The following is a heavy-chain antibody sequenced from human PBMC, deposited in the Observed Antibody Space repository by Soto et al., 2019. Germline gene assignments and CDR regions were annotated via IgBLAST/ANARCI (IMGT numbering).Heavy chain of an antibody. CDR2: MSHSGGT. D-gene: IGHD1-1*01. CDR1: GGFVNISSYY. Sequence: PSGTTSLTCAAYGGFVNISSYYWSWIQQPPGKGLEWIGEMSHSGGTHLNPSLKSRVTISVDTSKNQFSLRMSSVTAADTALYYCARVERGTVTTVVDAFDIWGPGTMVTVSS. V-gene: IGHV4-34*01. J-gene: IGHJ3*02. CDR3: ARVERGTVTTVVDAFDI.